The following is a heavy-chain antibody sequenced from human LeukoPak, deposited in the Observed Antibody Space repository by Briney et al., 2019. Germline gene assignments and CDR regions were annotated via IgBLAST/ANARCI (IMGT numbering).Heavy chain of an antibody. J-gene: IGHJ5*02. CDR2: ISAYNGNT. D-gene: IGHD2-15*01. CDR1: GYTFTSYG. CDR3: ARVGRYCSGGSCYSFSDWFDP. V-gene: IGHV1-18*01. Sequence: ASVKVSCKASGYTFTSYGISWVRQAPGQGLEWMGWISAYNGNTNYAQKLQGRVTMATDTSTSTAYMELRSLRPDDTAVYYCARVGRYCSGGSCYSFSDWFDPWGQGTLVTVSS.